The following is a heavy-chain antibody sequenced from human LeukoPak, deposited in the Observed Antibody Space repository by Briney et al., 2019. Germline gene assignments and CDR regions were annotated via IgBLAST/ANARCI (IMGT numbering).Heavy chain of an antibody. CDR3: ARVRTYYYGSGSSYYFDY. D-gene: IGHD3-10*01. V-gene: IGHV4-61*02. CDR1: GYSISSGYY. CDR2: IYTSGST. Sequence: KTSETLSLTCTVSGYSISSGYYWGWIRQPAGKGLEWIGRIYTSGSTNYNPSLKSRVTISVDTSKNQFSLELSSVTAADTAVYYCARVRTYYYGSGSSYYFDYWGQGTLVTVSS. J-gene: IGHJ4*02.